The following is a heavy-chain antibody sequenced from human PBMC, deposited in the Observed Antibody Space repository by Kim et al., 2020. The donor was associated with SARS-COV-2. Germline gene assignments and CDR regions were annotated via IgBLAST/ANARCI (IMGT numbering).Heavy chain of an antibody. V-gene: IGHV1-8*01. CDR2: MNPNSGNT. J-gene: IGHJ6*02. D-gene: IGHD5-12*01. Sequence: ASVKVSCKASGYTFTSYDINWVRQATGQGLEWMGWMNPNSGNTGYAQKFQGRVTMTRNTSISTAYMELRSLRSEDTAVYYCARGTLVATIFKYYYGMDVWGQGTTVTVSS. CDR3: ARGTLVATIFKYYYGMDV. CDR1: GYTFTSYD.